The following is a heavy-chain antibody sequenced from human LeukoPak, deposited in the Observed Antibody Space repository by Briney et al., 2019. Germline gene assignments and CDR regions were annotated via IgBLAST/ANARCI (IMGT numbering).Heavy chain of an antibody. D-gene: IGHD6-13*01. Sequence: GGSLRLSCAASGFTFSSYGMHWVRQAPGKGLVWVALINNDGSSTYYADSVKGRFTISRDNAKNTLYLQMNSLRAEDTAVYYCARPTKEGSSWYWWFDPWGQGTLVTVSS. J-gene: IGHJ5*02. V-gene: IGHV3-74*01. CDR2: INNDGSST. CDR3: ARPTKEGSSWYWWFDP. CDR1: GFTFSSYG.